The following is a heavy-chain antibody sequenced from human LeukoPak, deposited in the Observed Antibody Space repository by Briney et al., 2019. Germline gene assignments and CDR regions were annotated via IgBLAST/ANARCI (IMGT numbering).Heavy chain of an antibody. CDR1: GFTFSTYS. Sequence: PGGSLRLSCAASGFTFSTYSMNWVRQAPGKGLEWVSSISSGSSYIYYADSMKGRFTISRDNAKNSLYLEMNSLRVEGTAVYYCARGGYYFDYWGHGTLVTVSS. CDR2: ISSGSSYI. CDR3: ARGGYYFDY. V-gene: IGHV3-21*01. J-gene: IGHJ4*01.